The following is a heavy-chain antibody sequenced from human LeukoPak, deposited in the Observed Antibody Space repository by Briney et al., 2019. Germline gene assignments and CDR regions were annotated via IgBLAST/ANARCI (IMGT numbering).Heavy chain of an antibody. J-gene: IGHJ5*02. D-gene: IGHD3-22*01. CDR1: GDSISSGGYF. CDR3: ARVIRTITMIVAARGWFDP. Sequence: SETLSLICTVSGDSISSGGYFWTWIRQHPGKGLEWIGFIYYSGNTYYNPSLKSRLSISMDMSKNQFSLKLSSVTAADTAVYYCARVIRTITMIVAARGWFDPWGQGTLVTVSS. V-gene: IGHV4-31*03. CDR2: IYYSGNT.